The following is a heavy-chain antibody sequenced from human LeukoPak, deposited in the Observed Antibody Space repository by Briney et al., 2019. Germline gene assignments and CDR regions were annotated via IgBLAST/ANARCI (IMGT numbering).Heavy chain of an antibody. CDR1: GGTFSSYA. D-gene: IGHD2-21*02. CDR2: IIPIFGTA. Sequence: SVKVSCKASGGTFSSYAISWVRQAPGQGLEWMGRIIPIFGTANYAQKFQGRVTITTDESTSTAYMELSSLRSEDTAVYYCARTTYCGGDCYSYFDYWGQGTLVTVSS. V-gene: IGHV1-69*05. J-gene: IGHJ4*02. CDR3: ARTTYCGGDCYSYFDY.